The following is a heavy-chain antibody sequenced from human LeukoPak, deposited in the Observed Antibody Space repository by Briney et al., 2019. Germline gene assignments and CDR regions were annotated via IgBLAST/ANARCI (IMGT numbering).Heavy chain of an antibody. CDR3: ARAVGGDGSGSL. J-gene: IGHJ4*02. CDR2: IYTSGST. Sequence: SQTLSLTCTVSGGSINSGSYYWNWIRQPAGKGLEWIGRIYTSGSTEYNPSLKSRVTISVDTSKNQFSLKLSSVTAADTAVYYCARAVGGDGSGSLWGRGTLVTVSS. D-gene: IGHD3-10*01. V-gene: IGHV4-61*02. CDR1: GGSINSGSYY.